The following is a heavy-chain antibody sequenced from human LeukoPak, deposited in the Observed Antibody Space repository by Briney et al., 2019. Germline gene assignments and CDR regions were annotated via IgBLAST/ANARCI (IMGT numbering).Heavy chain of an antibody. V-gene: IGHV3-30-3*01. J-gene: IGHJ6*02. CDR1: GFTFSNAW. CDR2: KSYDGSNK. D-gene: IGHD2-21*02. CDR3: ARDQIMVTTILDYYYGMDV. Sequence: GGSLRLSCAASGFTFSNAWMNWVRQAPGKGLEWVAAKSYDGSNKSYADSVKGRFTISRDNSKNTLYLQMNSLRAEDTAVYYCARDQIMVTTILDYYYGMDVWGQGTTVTVSS.